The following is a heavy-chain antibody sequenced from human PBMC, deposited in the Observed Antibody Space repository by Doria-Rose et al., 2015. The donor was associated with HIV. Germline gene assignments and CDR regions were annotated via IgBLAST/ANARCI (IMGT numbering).Heavy chain of an antibody. D-gene: IGHD3-16*01. CDR2: ISSSSSYI. CDR3: ARDPFQSWAY. J-gene: IGHJ4*02. V-gene: IGHV3-21*03. Sequence: GKGLEWVSSISSSSSYIYYADSVKGRFTTSRDNAKNSLDLQMNSLRAEDTAVYYCARDPFQSWAYWGQGTLVTVSS.